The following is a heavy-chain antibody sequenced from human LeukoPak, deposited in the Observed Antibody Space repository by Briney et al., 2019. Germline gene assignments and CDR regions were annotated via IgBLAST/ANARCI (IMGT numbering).Heavy chain of an antibody. CDR2: INPNSGGT. CDR3: ARTLLGYNYGYYYGMDV. V-gene: IGHV1-2*02. J-gene: IGHJ6*02. CDR1: GYTFTGYY. Sequence: ASVKVSCKASGYTFTGYYMHWVRRAPGQGLEWMGWINPNSGGTNYAQKFQGRVAMTRDTSISTAYMELSRLRSDDTAVYYCARTLLGYNYGYYYGMDVWGQGTTVTVSS. D-gene: IGHD5-24*01.